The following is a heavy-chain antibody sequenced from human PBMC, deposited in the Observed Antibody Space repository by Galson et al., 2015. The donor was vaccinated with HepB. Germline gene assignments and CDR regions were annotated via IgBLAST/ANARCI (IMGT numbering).Heavy chain of an antibody. Sequence: SVKVSCKVSGGTFSSYAISWVRQAPGQGLEWMGGIIPILGIANYAQKFQGRVTITADKSTSTAYMELSSLRSEDTAVYYCARGGGYCSGGSCYWFDPWGQGTLVTVSS. D-gene: IGHD2-15*01. CDR2: IIPILGIA. CDR1: GGTFSSYA. V-gene: IGHV1-69*10. CDR3: ARGGGYCSGGSCYWFDP. J-gene: IGHJ5*02.